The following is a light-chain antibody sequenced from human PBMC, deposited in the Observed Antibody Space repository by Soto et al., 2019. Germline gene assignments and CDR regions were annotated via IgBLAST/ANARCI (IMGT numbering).Light chain of an antibody. V-gene: IGKV3-20*01. CDR2: GAS. Sequence: EIVLTQRTGTWSLSAGERPTPSCRASQSVGSNYLAWYQQKPGQAPRLLIYGASSRATGIPDRFSGSGSGTDFTLTISRLEPEDFAVYYCQQYGSSPPVTFGQGTRLEI. CDR3: QQYGSSPPVT. J-gene: IGKJ5*01. CDR1: QSVGSNY.